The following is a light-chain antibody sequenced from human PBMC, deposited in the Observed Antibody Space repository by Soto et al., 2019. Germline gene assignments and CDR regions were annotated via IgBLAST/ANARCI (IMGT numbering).Light chain of an antibody. Sequence: EIVLTQSPATLSLSPGERATLSCRASQSVSSYLACYQQKPGQAPRLLIYDASNSATGIPARFSGSGSGTDFTLTISSLEPEDFAVYYCQQRSNWPSITFGQGTRLEIK. V-gene: IGKV3-11*01. CDR3: QQRSNWPSIT. J-gene: IGKJ5*01. CDR1: QSVSSY. CDR2: DAS.